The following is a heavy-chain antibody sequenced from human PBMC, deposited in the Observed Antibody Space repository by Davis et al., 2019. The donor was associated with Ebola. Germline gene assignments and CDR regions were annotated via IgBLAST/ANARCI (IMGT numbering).Heavy chain of an antibody. Sequence: MPSETLSLTCTVSGGSISSSSYYWGWIRQPPGKGLEWIGSIYYSGSTYYNPSLKSRVTISVDTSKNQFSLKLSSVTAADTAVYYCARARWPGVMRYYYYGMDVWGQGTTVTVSS. CDR1: GGSISSSSYY. V-gene: IGHV4-39*01. CDR2: IYYSGST. J-gene: IGHJ6*02. CDR3: ARARWPGVMRYYYYGMDV. D-gene: IGHD3-16*01.